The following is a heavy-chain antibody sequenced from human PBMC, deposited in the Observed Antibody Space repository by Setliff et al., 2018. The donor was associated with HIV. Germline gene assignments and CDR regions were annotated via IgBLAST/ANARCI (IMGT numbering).Heavy chain of an antibody. CDR2: IYYTGST. Sequence: SETLSLTCTVSGGSISTGGYYWSWIRQRPGKGLEWIGYIYYTGSTYYNPSLRSRVTISVDTSKNHFSLKLSSVTAADTAVYYCARRERYYDILTGRVFDGFDIWGQGTMVTVS. CDR1: GGSISTGGYY. D-gene: IGHD3-9*01. V-gene: IGHV4-30-4*08. J-gene: IGHJ3*02. CDR3: ARRERYYDILTGRVFDGFDI.